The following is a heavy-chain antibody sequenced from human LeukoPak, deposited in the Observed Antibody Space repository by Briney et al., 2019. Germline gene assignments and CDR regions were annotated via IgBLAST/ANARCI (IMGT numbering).Heavy chain of an antibody. Sequence: PSETLSLTCAVYGGSFSGYYWSWIRQPPGEGLEWIGYIYYSGSTNYNPSLKSRVTISVDTSKNQFSLKLSSVTAADTAVYYCARRMGKWSLFDYWGQGTLVTVSS. V-gene: IGHV4-59*08. J-gene: IGHJ4*02. CDR2: IYYSGST. D-gene: IGHD3-16*01. CDR3: ARRMGKWSLFDY. CDR1: GGSFSGYY.